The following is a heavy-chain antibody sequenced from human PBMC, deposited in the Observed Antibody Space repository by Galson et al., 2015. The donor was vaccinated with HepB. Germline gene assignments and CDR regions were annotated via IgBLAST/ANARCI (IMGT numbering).Heavy chain of an antibody. CDR1: GFIFRHHA. J-gene: IGHJ5*02. V-gene: IGHV3-23*01. D-gene: IGHD3-16*01. CDR3: VKEGSWFGGDWFDP. CDR2: INGHSSTR. Sequence: SLRLSCAGSGFIFRHHAMAWIRQAPGKGLEWVSGINGHSSTRSYSDAVKGRFSISRDNSKDTVFLQMDNLRAEDTAVYYCVKEGSWFGGDWFDPWGHGALVTVS.